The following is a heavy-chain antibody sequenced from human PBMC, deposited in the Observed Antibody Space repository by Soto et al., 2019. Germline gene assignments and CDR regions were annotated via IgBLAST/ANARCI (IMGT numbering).Heavy chain of an antibody. D-gene: IGHD6-19*01. CDR2: ITQDGSEK. J-gene: IGHJ4*02. CDR1: GFTFSSYW. V-gene: IGHV3-7*01. Sequence: EVQLVESGGGLVQPGGSLRLSCAASGFTFSSYWMSWVRQAPGKGLEWVANITQDGSEKYYVDSVKGRFTISRDDAKNSLYLQMNSLRAEDTAVYYCASSLIISVAGLFDYWGQGTLVTVSS. CDR3: ASSLIISVAGLFDY.